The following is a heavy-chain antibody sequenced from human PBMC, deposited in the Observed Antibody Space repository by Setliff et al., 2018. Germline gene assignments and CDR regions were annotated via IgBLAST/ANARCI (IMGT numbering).Heavy chain of an antibody. Sequence: PSETLSLTCAVYGGSFSTYFWSWIRQPPGKGLEWIGHVYYNGATHYSPSFTSRINISVDLSRNHFSLRLSSVTAADTAVYYCARESRSRFGDVLDILASWGQGTLVTVSS. D-gene: IGHD3-10*01. CDR2: VYYNGAT. CDR3: ARESRSRFGDVLDILAS. V-gene: IGHV4-59*06. J-gene: IGHJ4*02. CDR1: GGSFSTYF.